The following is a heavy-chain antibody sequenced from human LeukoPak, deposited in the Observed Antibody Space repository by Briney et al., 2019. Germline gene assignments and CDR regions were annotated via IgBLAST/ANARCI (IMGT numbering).Heavy chain of an antibody. CDR2: IYQTESA. CDR1: GYSISSGFY. D-gene: IGHD3-16*02. Sequence: SETLSLTCTVSGYSISSGFYWGWIRLPPGKGLEWIGSIYQTESAHSNPSLKSRVTISVDTSKNQFSLQLTSVTAADTAIYYCARHGVLVTRHLGYWGQGILVTVSS. V-gene: IGHV4-38-2*02. J-gene: IGHJ4*02. CDR3: ARHGVLVTRHLGY.